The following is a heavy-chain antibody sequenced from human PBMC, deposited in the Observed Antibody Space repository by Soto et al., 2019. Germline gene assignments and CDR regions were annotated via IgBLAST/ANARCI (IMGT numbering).Heavy chain of an antibody. Sequence: GGSLRLSCAASGFTFSNAWMNWVRQAPGKGLEWVGRIKSKTDGGTTDYAAPVKGRFTISRDDSKNTLYLQMNSLKTEDTAVYYCTTDPIVYSSGWYAVGYWGQGTLVTVSS. CDR3: TTDPIVYSSGWYAVGY. J-gene: IGHJ4*02. CDR1: GFTFSNAW. CDR2: IKSKTDGGTT. D-gene: IGHD6-19*01. V-gene: IGHV3-15*07.